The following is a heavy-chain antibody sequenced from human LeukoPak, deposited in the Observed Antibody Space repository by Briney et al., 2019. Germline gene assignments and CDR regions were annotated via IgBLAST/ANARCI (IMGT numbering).Heavy chain of an antibody. D-gene: IGHD6-19*01. CDR2: IYYSGST. J-gene: IGHJ4*02. CDR1: GGSISSYY. CDR3: ARTKQQWARGGFDY. Sequence: SETLSLTCTVSGGSISSYYWSWIRQPPGKGLEWIGYIYYSGSTNYNPSLKSRVTISVDTSKNQFSLKLSSVTAADTAVYYCARTKQQWARGGFDYWGQGTLVTVSS. V-gene: IGHV4-59*01.